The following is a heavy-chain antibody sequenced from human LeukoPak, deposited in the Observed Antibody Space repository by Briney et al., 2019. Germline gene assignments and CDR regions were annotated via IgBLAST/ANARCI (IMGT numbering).Heavy chain of an antibody. CDR2: MNPNSGNT. J-gene: IGHJ6*02. Sequence: ASVKASCKASGYTFTSYDINWVRQATGQGLEWMGWMNPNSGNTGYAQKFQGRVTMTRNTSISTAYMELSSLRSEDTAVYYCARSPYYYYGMDVWDQGTTVTVSS. V-gene: IGHV1-8*01. CDR3: ARSPYYYYGMDV. CDR1: GYTFTSYD.